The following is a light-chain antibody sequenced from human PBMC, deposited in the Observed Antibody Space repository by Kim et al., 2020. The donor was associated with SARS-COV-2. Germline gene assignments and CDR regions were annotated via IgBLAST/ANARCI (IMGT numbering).Light chain of an antibody. V-gene: IGLV2-14*03. CDR1: RSDVGGYNY. CDR2: DVS. Sequence: SITISCTGTRSDVGGYNYVSWYQHHPGKAPKLMIYDVSNRPSGVSNRFSGSKSGNTASLTISGLQAEDEADYYFSSYTSSSTLDVFGTGTKVTVL. CDR3: SSYTSSSTLDV. J-gene: IGLJ1*01.